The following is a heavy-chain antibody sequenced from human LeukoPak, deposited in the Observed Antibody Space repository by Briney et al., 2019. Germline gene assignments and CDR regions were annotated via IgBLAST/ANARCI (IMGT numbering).Heavy chain of an antibody. CDR2: MYHRGSR. D-gene: IGHD3-3*01. Sequence: SETLSLTCSISGDSFTRSTYYWGWIRQTPRKGLEWIATMYHRGSRYYNPSLESRVTMSIDANRFSLKLRSVTATDSGVYYCARLPGFYSSDFDKWGRGALVIVSS. CDR1: GDSFTRSTYY. V-gene: IGHV4-39*02. J-gene: IGHJ4*02. CDR3: ARLPGFYSSDFDK.